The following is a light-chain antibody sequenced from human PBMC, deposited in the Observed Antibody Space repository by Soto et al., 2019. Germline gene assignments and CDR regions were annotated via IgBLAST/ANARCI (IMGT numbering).Light chain of an antibody. Sequence: EIVMTQSPATLSVSPGERATLSCRASQSVSSNLAWYQQQPGQAPRLLIYGTSTRATGIPARFSGSGSGTECTLTLSSLQSEDLAVYYCQQYNNGWTFGQGTKVHIQ. J-gene: IGKJ1*01. CDR1: QSVSSN. V-gene: IGKV3-15*01. CDR2: GTS. CDR3: QQYNNGWT.